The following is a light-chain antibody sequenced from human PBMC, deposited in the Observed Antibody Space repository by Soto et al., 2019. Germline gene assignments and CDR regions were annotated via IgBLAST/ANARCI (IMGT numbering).Light chain of an antibody. CDR1: SSGVGGYNY. CDR3: CSYTGSYTFVV. CDR2: GVG. Sequence: QSVLTQPRSVSGSPGQSVTISCTGTSSGVGGYNYVSWYQQHPDKAPKLMIYGVGKRPSGVPDRFSGSKSGNTASLTISGLQAEDEADYYCCSYTGSYTFVVFGGGTKVTVL. J-gene: IGLJ2*01. V-gene: IGLV2-11*01.